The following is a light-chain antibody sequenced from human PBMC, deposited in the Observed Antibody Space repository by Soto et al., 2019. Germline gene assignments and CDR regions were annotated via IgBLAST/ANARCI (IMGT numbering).Light chain of an antibody. CDR1: SSDVGGYDY. Sequence: QSALTQPTSASGSPGQSVTISCTGTSSDVGGYDYVSWYQQHPGKAPKLMIYEVTIRPSGVSDRFSGSKSGNTASLTVSGLQAEDEADYYCSSYTGGNPSYVFGPGTKLTVL. V-gene: IGLV2-8*01. CDR3: SSYTGGNPSYV. J-gene: IGLJ1*01. CDR2: EVT.